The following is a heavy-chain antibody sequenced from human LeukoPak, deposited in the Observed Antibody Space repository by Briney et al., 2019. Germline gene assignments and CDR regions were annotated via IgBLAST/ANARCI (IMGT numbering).Heavy chain of an antibody. Sequence: PAGSLRLSCVASGFTFSGAWMHWVRQAPGKGLMWVSRINNDGSYTKYADSVKGRLTISRDNAKNTLYLQMNNLRVEDTAVYYCARVSGPGMNEYFHLWGQGTLVTVSS. D-gene: IGHD3-10*01. J-gene: IGHJ1*01. V-gene: IGHV3-74*01. CDR1: GFTFSGAW. CDR2: INNDGSYT. CDR3: ARVSGPGMNEYFHL.